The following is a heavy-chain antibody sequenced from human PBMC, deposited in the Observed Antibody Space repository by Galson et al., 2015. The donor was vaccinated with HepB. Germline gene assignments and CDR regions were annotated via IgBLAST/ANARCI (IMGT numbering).Heavy chain of an antibody. CDR2: VYYSGST. J-gene: IGHJ5*02. Sequence: ETLSLTCTVSGGSVSSPSYYWSWIRQPPGKGLEWIGYVYYSGSTKYNPSLKSRVTLSVDTSKNHFSLKLRYVTAADTAVYYCARSPYTANWFDPWGQGTLVTVSS. CDR3: ARSPYTANWFDP. V-gene: IGHV4-61*03. D-gene: IGHD2-21*02. CDR1: GGSVSSPSYY.